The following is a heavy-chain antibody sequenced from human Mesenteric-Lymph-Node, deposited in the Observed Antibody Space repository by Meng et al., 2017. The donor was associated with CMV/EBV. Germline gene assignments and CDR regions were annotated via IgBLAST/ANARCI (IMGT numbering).Heavy chain of an antibody. D-gene: IGHD2/OR15-2a*01. CDR1: GVSFTSGAYH. CDR2: IYGTGIT. CDR3: AKSRSSTPGIVDD. Sequence: QVQLQESGPGLVKPSSTPSLTLIVSGVSFTSGAYHWSWIRQSPGKGLEWIGYIYGTGITIYNPSLKSRVTILLETSKNQFSLKLNSVTTADTAVYYCAKSRSSTPGIVDDWGQGTLVTVSS. J-gene: IGHJ4*02. V-gene: IGHV4-61*08.